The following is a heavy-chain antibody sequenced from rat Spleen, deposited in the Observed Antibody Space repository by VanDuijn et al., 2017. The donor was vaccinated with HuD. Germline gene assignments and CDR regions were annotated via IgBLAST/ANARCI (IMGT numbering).Heavy chain of an antibody. CDR2: ISFDGSST. D-gene: IGHD1-11*01. CDR1: GFTFSDYY. Sequence: EVQLVESGGGLVQPGRSLKLSCAASGFTFSDYYMAWVRQPPTKGLEWVATISFDGSSTYYRDSVKGRFTISRDNAKSTLYLQMDSLRSEDTATYYCTTYAGGYWGQGVMVTVSS. CDR3: TTYAGGY. V-gene: IGHV5-20*01. J-gene: IGHJ2*01.